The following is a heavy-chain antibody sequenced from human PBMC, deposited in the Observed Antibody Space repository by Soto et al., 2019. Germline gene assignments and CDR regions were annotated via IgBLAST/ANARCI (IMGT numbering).Heavy chain of an antibody. V-gene: IGHV4-30-2*01. D-gene: IGHD4-17*01. Sequence: KPSETLSLTCAVSGGSIGSGGYSWSWIRQPPGKGLEWIGYIYHSGSTYYNPSLKSRVTISVDRSKNQFSLKLSSVTAADTAVYYCARDGGDYHYFDYWGQGTLVTVSS. CDR3: ARDGGDYHYFDY. J-gene: IGHJ4*02. CDR2: IYHSGST. CDR1: GGSIGSGGYS.